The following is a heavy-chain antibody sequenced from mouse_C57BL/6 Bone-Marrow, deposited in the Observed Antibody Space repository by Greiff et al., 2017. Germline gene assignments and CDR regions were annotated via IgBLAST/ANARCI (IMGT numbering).Heavy chain of an antibody. J-gene: IGHJ4*01. CDR1: GYTFTSYW. CDR3: ARESYYPHYYAMYY. D-gene: IGHD2-12*01. Sequence: QVQLQQPGAELVKPGASVKMSCKASGYTFTSYWITWVKQRPGQGLEWIGDIYPGSGSTNYNEKFKSKATLTVDTSSSTAYMQLSSLTSEDSAVYYCARESYYPHYYAMYYWGQGTSVTVSS. CDR2: IYPGSGST. V-gene: IGHV1-55*01.